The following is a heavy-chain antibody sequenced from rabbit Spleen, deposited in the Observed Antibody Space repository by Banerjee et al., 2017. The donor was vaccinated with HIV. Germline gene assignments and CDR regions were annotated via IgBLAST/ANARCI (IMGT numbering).Heavy chain of an antibody. Sequence: QSLEESGGDLVKPGASLTLTCKASGFTISSSYWLCWIRQAPGKGLELIACIYGGGSGTTYYASWVKGRFAISKTSSATVTLQMTSLTAADTATHFCGRVINSGGYEIGLWGPGTLVTVS. CDR3: GRVINSGGYEIGL. CDR2: IYGGGSGTT. V-gene: IGHV1S40*01. CDR1: GFTISSSYW. D-gene: IGHD1-1*01. J-gene: IGHJ4*01.